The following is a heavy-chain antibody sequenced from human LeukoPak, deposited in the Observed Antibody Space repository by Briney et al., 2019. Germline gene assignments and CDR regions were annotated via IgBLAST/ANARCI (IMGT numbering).Heavy chain of an antibody. Sequence: SETLSLTCTVSGGSISSYYWDWIRQPPGKGLEWIGYIYYSGSTNYNPSLKSRVTILVDTSKNQFSLRLSSVTAADTAVYYCAREYSSSSGRRAFDIWGQGTMVTVSS. CDR2: IYYSGST. CDR3: AREYSSSSGRRAFDI. V-gene: IGHV4-59*08. J-gene: IGHJ3*02. CDR1: GGSISSYY. D-gene: IGHD6-6*01.